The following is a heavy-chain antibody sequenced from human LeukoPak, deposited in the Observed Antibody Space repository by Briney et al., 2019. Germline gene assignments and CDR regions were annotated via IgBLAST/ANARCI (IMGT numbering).Heavy chain of an antibody. CDR2: ISSSSSYI. Sequence: SGGSLRLSCAASGFTFSSYSMNWVRQAPGKGLEWVSSISSSSSYIYYADSVKGRFTISRDNAKNSLYLQMNSLRAEDTAVYYCARTLLLWFGELFPVGMDVWGKGTTVTISS. CDR3: ARTLLLWFGELFPVGMDV. CDR1: GFTFSSYS. V-gene: IGHV3-21*01. D-gene: IGHD3-10*01. J-gene: IGHJ6*03.